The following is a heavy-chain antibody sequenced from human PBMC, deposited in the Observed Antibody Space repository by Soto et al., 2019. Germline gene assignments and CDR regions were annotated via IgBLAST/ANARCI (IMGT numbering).Heavy chain of an antibody. CDR1: GGSFSGYY. J-gene: IGHJ4*02. D-gene: IGHD2-21*02. Sequence: PSETLSLTCAVYGGSFSGYYWSWIRQPPGKGLEWIGSIYYSESTYNNPSLRSRVSMSIDTSKDQFSLKLKSVTAADTALYFCARQRTSVVTQAYFDVWGPGSLVTVSS. CDR3: ARQRTSVVTQAYFDV. CDR2: IYYSEST. V-gene: IGHV4-59*04.